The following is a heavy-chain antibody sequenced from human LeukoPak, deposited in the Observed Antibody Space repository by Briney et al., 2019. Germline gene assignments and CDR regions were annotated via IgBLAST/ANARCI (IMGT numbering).Heavy chain of an antibody. CDR1: GGSISSGSYY. J-gene: IGHJ4*02. CDR3: ARQRGYCSSTSCPIRRPYYFDY. Sequence: PSQTLSLTCTVSGGSISSGSYYWSWIRQPAGKGLEWIGRIYTSGSTNYNPSLKSRVTISVDTSKNQFSLKLSSVTAADTAVYYCARQRGYCSSTSCPIRRPYYFDYWGQGTLVTVSS. V-gene: IGHV4-61*02. CDR2: IYTSGST. D-gene: IGHD2-2*01.